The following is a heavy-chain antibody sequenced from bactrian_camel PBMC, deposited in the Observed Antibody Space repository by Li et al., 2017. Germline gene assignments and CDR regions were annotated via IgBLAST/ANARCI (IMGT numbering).Heavy chain of an antibody. D-gene: IGHD1*01. Sequence: EVQLVESGGGLVQPGGSLRLSCAASGFTFSTYDMSWVRQAPGKGLEWVSTINGGGGSIYYTDSVKGRFTISRDNAKNTLYLQMNSLKTEDTATYTCAAKPTFFCGVWSRAGLIPTGARGPRSPSPQ. CDR3: AAKPTFFCGVWSRAGLIPT. CDR2: INGGGGSI. CDR1: GFTFSTYD. J-gene: IGHJ4*01. V-gene: IGHV3S40*01.